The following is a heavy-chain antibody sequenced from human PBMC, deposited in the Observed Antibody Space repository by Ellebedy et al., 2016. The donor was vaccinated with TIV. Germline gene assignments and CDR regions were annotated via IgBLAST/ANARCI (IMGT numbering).Heavy chain of an antibody. CDR3: ARVPHLRYFDWSLDY. D-gene: IGHD3-9*01. CDR1: GDSISSGYY. J-gene: IGHJ4*02. CDR2: FYHSGST. V-gene: IGHV4-38-2*02. Sequence: SETLSLXCTVSGDSISSGYYWGWIRQPPGKGLEWIGSFYHSGSTYYNPSLKSRVTMSAETSKNQFSLKLTSVTAADTAVYYCARVPHLRYFDWSLDYWGQGTLVTVSS.